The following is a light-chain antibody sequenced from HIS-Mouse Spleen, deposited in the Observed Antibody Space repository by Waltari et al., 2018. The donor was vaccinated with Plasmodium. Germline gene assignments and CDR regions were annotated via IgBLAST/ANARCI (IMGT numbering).Light chain of an antibody. Sequence: AIRMTQSPSSFSASTGERFTITCRASQGISSYLAWYQQKPGKAPKLLIYAASTLQSGVPSRFSGSGSGTDFTLTISCLQSEDFATYYCQQYYSYPPTFGPGTKVDIK. V-gene: IGKV1-8*01. J-gene: IGKJ3*01. CDR1: QGISSY. CDR2: AAS. CDR3: QQYYSYPPT.